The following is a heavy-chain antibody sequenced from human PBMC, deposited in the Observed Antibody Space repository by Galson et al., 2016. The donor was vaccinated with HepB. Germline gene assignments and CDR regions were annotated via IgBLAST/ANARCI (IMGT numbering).Heavy chain of an antibody. Sequence: TLSLTCTVSDDSVNSGAYYWTWIRQPPGKGLEWIGHIYYSGSTNYNPSLKSRVTISLDTSMNRFSLDLVSVSAADTAVYFCARGGGSPSSDHEFDYWGQGTLVTVSS. CDR2: IYYSGST. V-gene: IGHV4-61*08. J-gene: IGHJ4*02. D-gene: IGHD1-14*01. CDR1: DDSVNSGAYY. CDR3: ARGGGSPSSDHEFDY.